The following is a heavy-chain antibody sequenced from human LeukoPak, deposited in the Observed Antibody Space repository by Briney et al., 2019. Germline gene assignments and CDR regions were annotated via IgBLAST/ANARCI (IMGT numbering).Heavy chain of an antibody. V-gene: IGHV4-4*07. D-gene: IGHD3-16*01. J-gene: IGHJ4*02. CDR2: IYTSGTT. Sequence: PSETLSLACTVSGGSISSYHWSWIRQPAGKGLEWIGRIYTSGTTNYNPSLKSRVTMSVDTSKNQFSLKLSSVTAADTAVYYCARVGDYALKDWGQGTLVTVSS. CDR1: GGSISSYH. CDR3: ARVGDYALKD.